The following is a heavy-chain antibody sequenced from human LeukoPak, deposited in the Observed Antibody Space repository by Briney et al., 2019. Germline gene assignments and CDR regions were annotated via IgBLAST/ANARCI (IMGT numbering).Heavy chain of an antibody. CDR2: TSYDGSNK. J-gene: IGHJ4*02. CDR3: ARGRSGSYLFGY. V-gene: IGHV3-30*04. Sequence: GRSLRLSCAASGFTFSSYAMHWVRQAPGKGLEWVAVTSYDGSNKYYADSVKGRFTISRDNSKNTLYLQMNSLRAEDTAVYYCARGRSGSYLFGYWGQGTLVTVSS. CDR1: GFTFSSYA. D-gene: IGHD3-10*01.